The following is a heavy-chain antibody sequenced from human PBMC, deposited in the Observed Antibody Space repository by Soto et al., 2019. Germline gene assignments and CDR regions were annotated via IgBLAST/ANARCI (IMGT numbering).Heavy chain of an antibody. CDR3: ARRRVIVLLPAAPDAFDI. CDR2: IIPIFGTA. Sequence: QVQLVQSGAEVKKPGSSVKVSCKASGGTFSSYAISWVRQAPGHGLEWMGGIIPIFGTATYAQKFQGRVTITADESTSTAYMELSSLRSEDTAVYYCARRRVIVLLPAAPDAFDICGQGTMVTVTS. CDR1: GGTFSSYA. J-gene: IGHJ3*02. D-gene: IGHD2-2*01. V-gene: IGHV1-69*01.